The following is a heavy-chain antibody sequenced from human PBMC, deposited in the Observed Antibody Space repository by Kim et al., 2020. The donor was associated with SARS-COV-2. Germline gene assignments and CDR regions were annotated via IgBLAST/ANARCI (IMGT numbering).Heavy chain of an antibody. J-gene: IGHJ6*02. CDR3: ARGGTSDYYYGMDV. Sequence: YSPSFQGQVTISAAKSISTAYLQWSSLKASDTAMYYCARGGTSDYYYGMDVWGQGTTVTVSS. V-gene: IGHV5-51*01.